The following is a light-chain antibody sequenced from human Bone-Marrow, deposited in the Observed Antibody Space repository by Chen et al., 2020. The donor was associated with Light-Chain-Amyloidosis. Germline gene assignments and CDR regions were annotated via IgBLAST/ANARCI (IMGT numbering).Light chain of an antibody. CDR1: NIGSTS. CDR3: QVWDRSSDRPV. CDR2: DDS. Sequence: SYVLTQPSSVSVAPGQTATIACGGNNIGSTSVHWYQQTPGQAPLLVVYDDSDRPSGIPERLSGSSSGNTATLTISRVEAGDEADYYCQVWDRSSDRPVFGGGPQLPFL. V-gene: IGLV3-21*02. J-gene: IGLJ3*02.